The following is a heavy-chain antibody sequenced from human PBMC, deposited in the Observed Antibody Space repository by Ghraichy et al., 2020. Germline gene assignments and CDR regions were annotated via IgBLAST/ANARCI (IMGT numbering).Heavy chain of an antibody. Sequence: GGSLRLSCAASGFTFSNSWMHWVRQAPGKGLVWVSHINSDGSSTNYADSVKGRFTISRDNAKNTVYLQMNSLRAEDTAVYYCTRDRSYSSDYWGQEPWSPSPQ. CDR1: GFTFSNSW. V-gene: IGHV3-74*01. CDR2: INSDGSST. D-gene: IGHD5-18*01. CDR3: TRDRSYSSDY. J-gene: IGHJ4*01.